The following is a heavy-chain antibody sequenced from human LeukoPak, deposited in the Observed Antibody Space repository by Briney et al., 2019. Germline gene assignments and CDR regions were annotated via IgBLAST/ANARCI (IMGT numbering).Heavy chain of an antibody. V-gene: IGHV1-2*02. J-gene: IGHJ6*03. Sequence: ASVKVSCKASGYTFTGYYMHWVRQAPGQGLEWMGWINPNSGGTNYAQKFQGRVTMTRDTSISTAYMELSRLRSDDTAVYYCARVGAGTAVAGTSWSREDYYYYMDVWGKGTTVTVSS. D-gene: IGHD6-19*01. CDR3: ARVGAGTAVAGTSWSREDYYYYMDV. CDR1: GYTFTGYY. CDR2: INPNSGGT.